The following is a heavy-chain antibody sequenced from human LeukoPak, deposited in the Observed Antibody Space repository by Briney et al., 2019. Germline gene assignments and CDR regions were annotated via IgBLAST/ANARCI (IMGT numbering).Heavy chain of an antibody. CDR2: MNPNSGNT. J-gene: IGHJ4*02. Sequence: ASVKVSCKASGYTLTDYYIHWVRQATGQGLEWMGWMNPNSGNTGYAQKFQGRVTMTRNTSISTAYMELSSLRSEDTAVYYCGIGPAERYWGQGTLVTVSS. D-gene: IGHD2-2*01. CDR3: GIGPAERY. V-gene: IGHV1-8*02. CDR1: GYTLTDYY.